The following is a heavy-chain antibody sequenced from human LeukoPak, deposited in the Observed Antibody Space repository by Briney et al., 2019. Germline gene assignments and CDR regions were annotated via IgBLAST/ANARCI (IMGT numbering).Heavy chain of an antibody. J-gene: IGHJ4*02. Sequence: GASVKVSFKASGYTFTGYYMHWVRQAPGQGLEWMGWINPNSGGTNYAQKFQGRVTMTRDTSISTAYMELSRLISDDTAVYYCARGGSGSYTGFDYWGQGTLVTVSS. V-gene: IGHV1-2*02. CDR2: INPNSGGT. D-gene: IGHD1-26*01. CDR1: GYTFTGYY. CDR3: ARGGSGSYTGFDY.